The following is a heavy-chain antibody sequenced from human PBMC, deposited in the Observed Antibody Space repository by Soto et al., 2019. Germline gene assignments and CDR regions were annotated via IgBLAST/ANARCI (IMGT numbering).Heavy chain of an antibody. D-gene: IGHD3-3*01. Sequence: QLHLVQSGAVVKKPGASVTVSCSASGYPVTAYYMHWVRQAPGRGLEWMGGINPATGAAKYTQTFPGRVNMTRGTSTSTVFMELGGLTSEDTAVFYCARGGGVGVAGSAAFDMWGQGTLVTVSS. CDR3: ARGGGVGVAGSAAFDM. CDR1: GYPVTAYY. CDR2: INPATGAA. V-gene: IGHV1-2*02. J-gene: IGHJ3*02.